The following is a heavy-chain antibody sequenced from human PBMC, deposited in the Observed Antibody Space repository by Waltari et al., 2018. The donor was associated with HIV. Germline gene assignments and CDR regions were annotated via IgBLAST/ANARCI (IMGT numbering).Heavy chain of an antibody. CDR3: ARHVRVLQPTVAIGGMDV. D-gene: IGHD2-21*01. Sequence: EVHLEQSGAEVKKPGESLKISCKASGYTFTSYWIGWVRQMPGKGLEWMGIIYPGYSDTRYSPSFQGQVTISADKSITTVYLQWSTLKASDTAIYYCARHVRVLQPTVAIGGMDVWGQGTSVTVSS. CDR1: GYTFTSYW. CDR2: IYPGYSDT. V-gene: IGHV5-51*01. J-gene: IGHJ6*02.